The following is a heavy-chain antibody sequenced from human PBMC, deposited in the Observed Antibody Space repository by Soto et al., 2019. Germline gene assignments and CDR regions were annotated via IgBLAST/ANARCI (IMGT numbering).Heavy chain of an antibody. Sequence: QVQLQESGPGLVKPSETLSLTCTVSGGSISRYYWSWIRQPPGKGLEWIGYLFYCGRTNYNPSLKSGVTISVDTSNNQFSLRLSSVTAADTALYDCARVACSGANCYSRKSGGHDAFDVWGQGTMVTVSS. CDR3: ARVACSGANCYSRKSGGHDAFDV. J-gene: IGHJ3*01. D-gene: IGHD2-15*01. V-gene: IGHV4-59*01. CDR2: LFYCGRT. CDR1: GGSISRYY.